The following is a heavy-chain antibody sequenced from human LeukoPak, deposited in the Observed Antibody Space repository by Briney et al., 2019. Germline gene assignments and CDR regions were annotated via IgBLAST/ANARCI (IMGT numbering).Heavy chain of an antibody. CDR3: ARRPYSGSPNWFDP. V-gene: IGHV5-51*01. CDR2: INLGDSDT. Sequence: KFGESLKISCEVSGHRFTNHWIGWVRQMPGKGLEWMGTINLGDSDTKYSPSFQGQVTISLDKSISTAYLQWRSLKASDTAMYYCARRPYSGSPNWFDPWGQGTLVTVSS. CDR1: GHRFTNHW. J-gene: IGHJ5*02. D-gene: IGHD1-26*01.